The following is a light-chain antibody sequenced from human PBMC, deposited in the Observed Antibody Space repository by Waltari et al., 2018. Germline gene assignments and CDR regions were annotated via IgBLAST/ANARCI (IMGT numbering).Light chain of an antibody. CDR1: QSVSSN. V-gene: IGKV3D-15*01. CDR3: QQYNNWPSFT. CDR2: DAY. Sequence: EIVMTQSPATLSVSPGESVTLSCEASQSVSSNLAWYQQRPGQAPRLLIYDAYTRAPGIPARFSSSGSGTEFTLTISSLKSEDFAVYYCQQYNNWPSFTFGPGTRVDIK. J-gene: IGKJ3*01.